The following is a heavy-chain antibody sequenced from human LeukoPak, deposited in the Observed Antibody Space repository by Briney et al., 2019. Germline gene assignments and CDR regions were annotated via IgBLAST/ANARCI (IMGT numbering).Heavy chain of an antibody. V-gene: IGHV3-7*01. CDR2: IKDDGTEK. J-gene: IGHJ4*02. CDR3: ARDGKMATGSSWSEAIDY. CDR1: GGSISSSSYY. D-gene: IGHD6-13*01. Sequence: ETLSLTCTVSGGSISSSSYYWGWIRQPPGKGLERVAQIKDDGTEKFYLDSLRGRFTISRDNSKDSLYLHINSLRAEDTALYYCARDGKMATGSSWSEAIDYWGQGTMVTVSS.